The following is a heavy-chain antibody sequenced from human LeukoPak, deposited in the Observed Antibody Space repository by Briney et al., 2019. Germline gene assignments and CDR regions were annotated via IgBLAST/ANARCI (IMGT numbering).Heavy chain of an antibody. CDR3: AREKGDYDSSGYSSVIFDY. CDR2: INPSGDST. D-gene: IGHD3-22*01. CDR1: GYNFSNYY. Sequence: GASVKVSCKASGYNFSNYYMHWVRQAPGQGLEWMAIINPSGDSTTYAQKLQGRVTMTRDTSTSTVYMELSSLRSEDTAVYYCAREKGDYDSSGYSSVIFDYWGQGTLVTVSS. J-gene: IGHJ4*02. V-gene: IGHV1-46*01.